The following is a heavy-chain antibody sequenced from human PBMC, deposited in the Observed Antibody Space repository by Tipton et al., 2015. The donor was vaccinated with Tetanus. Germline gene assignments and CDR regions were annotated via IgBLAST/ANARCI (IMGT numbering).Heavy chain of an antibody. J-gene: IGHJ4*02. CDR3: ARAHCTDGVCNFDF. D-gene: IGHD2-8*01. CDR1: GYIFNNYW. V-gene: IGHV5-51*01. Sequence: VQLVQSGGEVKKPGESLKISCKGSGYIFNNYWIGWVRQKPGKGLEWMGIIYPGDSDTRYSPSLQCQVTISVDKSINTAYLQWSSLKASDTSMFYCARAHCTDGVCNFDFWGQGALVTVAS. CDR2: IYPGDSDT.